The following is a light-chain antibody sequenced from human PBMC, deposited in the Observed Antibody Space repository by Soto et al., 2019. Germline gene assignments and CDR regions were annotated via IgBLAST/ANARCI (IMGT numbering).Light chain of an antibody. CDR3: QQYGRSPMFT. V-gene: IGKV3-20*01. J-gene: IGKJ2*01. CDR2: GAS. Sequence: EIVLTQSPGTLSLSPVERATLSCRASQSVSSNYLAWYQQKPGQAPRLLIYGASRGAAGIPDRFSGSGSGTDFTLTISRLEPEYFAVYFCQQYGRSPMFTFGQGTKLEIK. CDR1: QSVSSNY.